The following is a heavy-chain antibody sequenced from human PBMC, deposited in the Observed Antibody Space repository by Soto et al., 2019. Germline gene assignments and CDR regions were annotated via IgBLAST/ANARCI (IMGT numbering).Heavy chain of an antibody. CDR2: ISSKGGST. Sequence: PGGSLRLPCSASGFTFSSYAMHWVRQAPGKGLEYVSAISSKGGSTYYADSVKGRFTISRDNSKNTLYLQMSSLRAEDTAVYYCVKGIAVAEGRYYYYYYGMDVWGQGTTVTVSS. CDR3: VKGIAVAEGRYYYYYYGMDV. V-gene: IGHV3-64D*06. J-gene: IGHJ6*02. D-gene: IGHD6-19*01. CDR1: GFTFSSYA.